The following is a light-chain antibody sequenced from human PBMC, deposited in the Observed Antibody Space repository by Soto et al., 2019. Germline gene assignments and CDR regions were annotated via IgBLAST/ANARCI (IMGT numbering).Light chain of an antibody. V-gene: IGLV1-40*01. Sequence: QSVLTQPPSVSGAPGQRVTISCTGSSSDIGAGFDVHWYQHLPGTAPKLLLYGNTNRPSGVPGRFSGSKSGTSASLGITGLQAEDEADYYCQSYENSRTGFYVFGTGTKLTVL. J-gene: IGLJ1*01. CDR3: QSYENSRTGFYV. CDR1: SSDIGAGFD. CDR2: GNT.